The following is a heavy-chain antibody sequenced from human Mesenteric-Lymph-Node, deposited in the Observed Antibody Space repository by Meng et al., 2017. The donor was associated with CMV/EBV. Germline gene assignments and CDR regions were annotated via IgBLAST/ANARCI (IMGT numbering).Heavy chain of an antibody. Sequence: GGSLRLSCAASGFTINSNYMTWVRQAPGKGLEWVSSISSSSSYIYYADSVKGRFTISRDNAKNSLYLQMNSLRAEDTAVYYCARGDCSSTSCYFNGYYYYGMDVWGQGTTVTVSS. J-gene: IGHJ6*02. V-gene: IGHV3-21*01. CDR2: ISSSSSYI. D-gene: IGHD2-2*01. CDR1: GFTINSNY. CDR3: ARGDCSSTSCYFNGYYYYGMDV.